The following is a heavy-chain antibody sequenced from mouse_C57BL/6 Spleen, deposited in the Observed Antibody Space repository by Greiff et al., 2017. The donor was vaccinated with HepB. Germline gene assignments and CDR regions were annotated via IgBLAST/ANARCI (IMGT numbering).Heavy chain of an antibody. Sequence: EVKVVESGGGLVKPGGSLKLSCAASGFTFSSYAMSWVRQTPEKRLEWVATISDGGSYTYYPDNVKGRFTISRDNAKNNLYLQMSHLKSEDTAMYYCAREGGHSYFDYWGQGTTLTVSS. V-gene: IGHV5-4*01. CDR1: GFTFSSYA. CDR2: ISDGGSYT. D-gene: IGHD1-2*01. J-gene: IGHJ2*01. CDR3: AREGGHSYFDY.